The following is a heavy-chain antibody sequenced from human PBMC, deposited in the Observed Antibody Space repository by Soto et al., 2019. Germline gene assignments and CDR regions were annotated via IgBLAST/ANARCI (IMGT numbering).Heavy chain of an antibody. Sequence: QVQLVQSGAEVKKPGSSVKVSCKASGGTFSSYAISWVRQTPGQGLEWMGGIIPIFGTANYAQKFQGRVTITADESTSTAYMELSSLRSEDTAVYYCARGPHSGYAFRDAFDIWGQGTMVTVSS. CDR2: IIPIFGTA. J-gene: IGHJ3*02. D-gene: IGHD5-12*01. CDR3: ARGPHSGYAFRDAFDI. V-gene: IGHV1-69*12. CDR1: GGTFSSYA.